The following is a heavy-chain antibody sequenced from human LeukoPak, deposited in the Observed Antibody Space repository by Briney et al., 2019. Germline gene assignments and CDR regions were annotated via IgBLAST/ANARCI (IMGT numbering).Heavy chain of an antibody. CDR3: AKVRRSDAFDL. J-gene: IGHJ3*01. CDR2: IIPILSQT. CDR1: GGTISTHA. V-gene: IGHV1-69*11. D-gene: IGHD3-10*01. Sequence: ASVTLSCKSSGGTISTHAINWVRQAPGQGLEWMGRIIPILSQTNYALKFRGRFTMTADESTNTAYMELSSLKSEDTAVYFCAKVRRSDAFDLWGQGTMVTVSS.